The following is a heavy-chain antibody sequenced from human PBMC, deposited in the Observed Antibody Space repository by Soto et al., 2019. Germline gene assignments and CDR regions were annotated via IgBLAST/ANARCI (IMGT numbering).Heavy chain of an antibody. J-gene: IGHJ4*02. Sequence: GGSLRLSCAASGFTFSSYSMNCVRQSPGKGLEWVSSISSSSSYIYYADSVKGRFTISRDNAKNSLYLQMNSLRAEDTAVYYCASEGKLQDYDYVWGSYRIWGQGTLVTVSS. CDR2: ISSSSSYI. CDR1: GFTFSSYS. V-gene: IGHV3-21*01. CDR3: ASEGKLQDYDYVWGSYRI. D-gene: IGHD3-16*02.